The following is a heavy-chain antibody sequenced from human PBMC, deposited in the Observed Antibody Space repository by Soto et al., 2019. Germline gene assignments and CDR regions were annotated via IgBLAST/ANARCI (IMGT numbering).Heavy chain of an antibody. Sequence: QVQLVESGGGVVQPGRSLRLSCAASGFTFSSYGMHWVRQAPGKGLEWVAVISCDGSNKYYADSVKGRFTISRDNSKNTMNLQMNNLRTEDTAVNYCEKDFGYYGSGSYNMPSYYYGMDVWGQGTTVTVSS. V-gene: IGHV3-30*18. CDR2: ISCDGSNK. CDR3: EKDFGYYGSGSYNMPSYYYGMDV. D-gene: IGHD3-10*01. CDR1: GFTFSSYG. J-gene: IGHJ6*02.